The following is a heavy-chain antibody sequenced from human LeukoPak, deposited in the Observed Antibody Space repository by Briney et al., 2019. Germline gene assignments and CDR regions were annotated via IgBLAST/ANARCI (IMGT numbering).Heavy chain of an antibody. V-gene: IGHV3-7*01. D-gene: IGHD5-12*01. CDR2: IKQDGSET. J-gene: IGHJ4*02. CDR1: GFSFSTYW. CDR3: ARDSSVATIALGPVIDY. Sequence: GGSLRLSCAASGFSFSTYWMSWVRNAPGKGLEWVANIKQDGSETHYVDSVKGRFTISRDNAKKLVYLQMNSLRAEDTAVYYCARDSSVATIALGPVIDYWGQGTLVTVSS.